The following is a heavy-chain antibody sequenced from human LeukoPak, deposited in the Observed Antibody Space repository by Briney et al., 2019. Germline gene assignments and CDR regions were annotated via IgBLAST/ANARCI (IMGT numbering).Heavy chain of an antibody. CDR3: ARGVGELSVDY. Sequence: ASVKVSCKASGYTFTGYYIHWVRKAPGQGPEWMGRINPNIDGTKYAQKFQGRVTMTRDTSIGTVYMELSRLRSDDSAVYYCARGVGELSVDYWGQGTLVTVSS. CDR2: INPNIDGT. CDR1: GYTFTGYY. D-gene: IGHD3-10*01. J-gene: IGHJ4*02. V-gene: IGHV1-2*02.